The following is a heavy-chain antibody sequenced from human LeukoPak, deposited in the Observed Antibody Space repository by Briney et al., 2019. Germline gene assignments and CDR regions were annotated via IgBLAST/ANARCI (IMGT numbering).Heavy chain of an antibody. D-gene: IGHD5-24*01. Sequence: AGGSLRLSCAASGFTFSSYAMSWVRQAPGKGLEWVSAISGSGGSTYYADSMKGRFTISRDNSKNTLYLQMNSLRAEDTAVYYCAKDVKAMATAFDYWGQGTLVTVSS. V-gene: IGHV3-23*01. CDR1: GFTFSSYA. J-gene: IGHJ4*02. CDR2: ISGSGGST. CDR3: AKDVKAMATAFDY.